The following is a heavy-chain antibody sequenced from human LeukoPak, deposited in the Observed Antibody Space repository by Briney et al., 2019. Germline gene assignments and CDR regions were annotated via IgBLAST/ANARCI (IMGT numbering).Heavy chain of an antibody. V-gene: IGHV1-69*05. CDR3: ARGAILEWLPLSDSSRYYFDY. CDR1: GGTFSNYA. D-gene: IGHD3-3*02. CDR2: IIPIFGTA. J-gene: IGHJ4*02. Sequence: SVKDSCKASGGTFSNYAISWVRQAPGQGLEWMGGIIPIFGTANYAQKFQGRVTITTDESTSTDYMELSTLRSEDTAVYYCARGAILEWLPLSDSSRYYFDYWGQGTLVTVSS.